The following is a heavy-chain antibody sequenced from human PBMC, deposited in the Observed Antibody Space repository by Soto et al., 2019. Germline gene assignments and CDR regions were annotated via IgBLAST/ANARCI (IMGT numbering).Heavy chain of an antibody. Sequence: SETLSLTCTVSGASISSYYWGWIRQPPGKGLEWIGTIYYSGSTYYNPSLKSRVTISVDTSKNQFSLKLSSVTAADTAVYYCARSITMVRGVIIDYFDYWGQGTLVNV. CDR2: IYYSGST. D-gene: IGHD3-10*01. CDR1: GASISSYY. J-gene: IGHJ4*02. V-gene: IGHV4-39*01. CDR3: ARSITMVRGVIIDYFDY.